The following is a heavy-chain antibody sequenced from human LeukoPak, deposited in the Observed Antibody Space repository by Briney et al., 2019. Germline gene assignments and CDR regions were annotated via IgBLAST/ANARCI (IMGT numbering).Heavy chain of an antibody. D-gene: IGHD6-13*01. V-gene: IGHV4-61*02. CDR2: IYTSGST. Sequence: SQTLSLTCTVSGGSISSGSYYWSWIRQPAGKGLEWIGRIYTSGSTNYNPSLKSRVTISVDTSKNQFSLKLSSVTAADTAVYYCARRIAAAETYYYYYYMDVWGKGTTVTISS. J-gene: IGHJ6*03. CDR3: ARRIAAAETYYYYYYMDV. CDR1: GGSISSGSYY.